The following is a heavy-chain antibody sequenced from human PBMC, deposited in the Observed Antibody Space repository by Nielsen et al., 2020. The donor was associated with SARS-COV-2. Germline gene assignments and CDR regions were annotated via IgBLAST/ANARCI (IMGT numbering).Heavy chain of an antibody. J-gene: IGHJ5*02. Sequence: SETLSLTCTVSGGSISSSGYYWGWIRQPPGKGLEWIGSIYYSGSTYYNPSLKSRVTISVDTSKNQFSLKLSSVTAADTAVYYCARQGDIVVVPAEEEYWFDPWGQGTLVTVSS. V-gene: IGHV4-39*01. CDR3: ARQGDIVVVPAEEEYWFDP. CDR2: IYYSGST. CDR1: GGSISSSGYY. D-gene: IGHD2-2*01.